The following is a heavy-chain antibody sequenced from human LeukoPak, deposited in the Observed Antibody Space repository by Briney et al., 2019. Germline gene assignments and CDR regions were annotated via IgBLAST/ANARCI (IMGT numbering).Heavy chain of an antibody. D-gene: IGHD3-16*01. Sequence: SETLSLTCAVSGGSISSGGYSWSWIRQPPGKGLEWIGYIYHSGSTYYNPSLKSRVTISVDRSKNLFSLKLSSVTAADTAVYYCARVWDNDAFDIWGQGTMVTVSS. CDR3: ARVWDNDAFDI. J-gene: IGHJ3*02. V-gene: IGHV4-30-2*01. CDR1: GGSISSGGYS. CDR2: IYHSGST.